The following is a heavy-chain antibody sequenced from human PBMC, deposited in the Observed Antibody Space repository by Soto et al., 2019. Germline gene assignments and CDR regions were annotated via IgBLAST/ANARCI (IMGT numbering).Heavy chain of an antibody. J-gene: IGHJ5*02. CDR1: GGSISSSSYY. CDR3: ARPAQMVRGSGASFDP. Sequence: SETLSLTCTVSGGSISSSSYYWGWIRQPPGKGLEWIGSIYYSGSTYYNPSLKSRVTISVDTSKNQFSLKLSSVTAADTAGYTCARPAQMVRGSGASFDPWGQGPLVTVSS. D-gene: IGHD3-10*01. V-gene: IGHV4-39*01. CDR2: IYYSGST.